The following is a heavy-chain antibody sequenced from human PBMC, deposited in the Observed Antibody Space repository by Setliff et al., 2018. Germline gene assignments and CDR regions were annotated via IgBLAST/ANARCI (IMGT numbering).Heavy chain of an antibody. CDR3: SRLVRFCTRTSCQRLSGDDY. Sequence: VASVKVSCKASGYTFIDYGVSWVRQAPGQGLEWVGWISPYTGKTYLAPKFQDRVTLTADTSTTTAYLQLTNLRSDDTAIYFCSRLVRFCTRTSCQRLSGDDYWGQGALVTVS. CDR1: GYTFIDYG. D-gene: IGHD2-2*01. V-gene: IGHV1-18*01. CDR2: ISPYTGKT. J-gene: IGHJ4*02.